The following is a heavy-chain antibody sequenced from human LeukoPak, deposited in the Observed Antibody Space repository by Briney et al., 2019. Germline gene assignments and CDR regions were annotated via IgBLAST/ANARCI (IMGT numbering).Heavy chain of an antibody. D-gene: IGHD2-21*01. V-gene: IGHV1-18*01. CDR3: ARDRPSILWWSTIYY. J-gene: IGHJ4*02. CDR1: GYTFTSYG. CDR2: ISAYNGNT. Sequence: VASVKVSCKASGYTFTSYGISWVRQAPGQGLEGMGWISAYNGNTNYAQKLQGRVAMTTDTSTRTAYMELRSLRSDDTAVYYCARDRPSILWWSTIYYWGQGTLVTVSS.